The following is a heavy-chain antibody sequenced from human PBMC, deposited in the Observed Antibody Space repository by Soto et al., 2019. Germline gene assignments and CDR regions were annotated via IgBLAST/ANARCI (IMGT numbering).Heavy chain of an antibody. D-gene: IGHD5-18*01. CDR3: AKDPGYSYGSYYFDY. CDR1: GFTFSSYG. Sequence: PGGSLRLSCAASGFTFSSYGMHWVRQAPGKGLEWVAVISYDGSNKYYADSVKGRFTISRDNSKNTLYLQMNSLRAEDTAVYYCAKDPGYSYGSYYFDYWGQGTLVTVSS. V-gene: IGHV3-30*18. CDR2: ISYDGSNK. J-gene: IGHJ4*02.